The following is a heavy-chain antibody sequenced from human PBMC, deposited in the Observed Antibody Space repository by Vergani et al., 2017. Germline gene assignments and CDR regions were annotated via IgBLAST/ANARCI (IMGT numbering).Heavy chain of an antibody. J-gene: IGHJ1*01. CDR2: ISSSSSYT. CDR1: GFTFSDYY. D-gene: IGHD6-19*01. V-gene: IGHV3-11*05. Sequence: QVQLVESGGGLVKPGGSLRLSCAASGFTFSDYYMSWIRQAPGKGLEWVSYISSSSSYTHYADSVKGRFTISRDNAKDSLYLQMNSLVAEVTAVYYCARDKVPDSGWYGSLGLQDWGQGTLVTVSS. CDR3: ARDKVPDSGWYGSLGLQD.